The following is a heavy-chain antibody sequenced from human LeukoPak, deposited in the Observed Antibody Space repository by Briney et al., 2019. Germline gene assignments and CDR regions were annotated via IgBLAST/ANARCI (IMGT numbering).Heavy chain of an antibody. CDR2: IRDKANSYAT. J-gene: IGHJ4*02. V-gene: IGHV3-73*01. D-gene: IGHD6-13*01. CDR3: ACLYSSSWPFDF. Sequence: PGGSLRLSCAASGFSFSGSAIHWVRQASGKGLEWVGRIRDKANSYATTYAASVKGRFTISRDDSKNTAYLHMNSLKTEDTAVYYCACLYSSSWPFDFWGQGTLVTVSS. CDR1: GFSFSGSA.